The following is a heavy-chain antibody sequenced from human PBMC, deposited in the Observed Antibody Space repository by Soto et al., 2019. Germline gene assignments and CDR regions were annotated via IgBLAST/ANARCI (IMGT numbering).Heavy chain of an antibody. V-gene: IGHV1-8*01. CDR2: MNPDSGNT. CDR3: ATGRFRRTWGDR. D-gene: IGHD3-16*01. J-gene: IGHJ5*02. CDR1: GYTFTNYD. Sequence: QVQLVQSGAEVKKPGASVKVSCKASGYTFTNYDIHWVRQATGQGLEWMGWMNPDSGNTGQSKQFQGRVTMTRDTSISTAYMEMSSLRSEDTAVYYCATGRFRRTWGDRWGQGTLVPVSS.